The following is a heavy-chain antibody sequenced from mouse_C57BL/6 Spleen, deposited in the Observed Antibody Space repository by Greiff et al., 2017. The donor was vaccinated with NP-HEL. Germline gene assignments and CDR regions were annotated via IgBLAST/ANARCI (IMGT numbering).Heavy chain of an antibody. V-gene: IGHV1-54*01. CDR3: ARSALGYYLAY. CDR2: INPGSGGT. Sequence: QVQLKESGAELVRPGTSVKVSCKASGYAFTNYLIEWVKQRPGQGLEWIGVINPGSGGTNYNEKFKGKATLTADKSSSTAYMQLSSLTSEDSAVYFCARSALGYYLAYWGQGTLVTVSA. J-gene: IGHJ3*01. CDR1: GYAFTNYL. D-gene: IGHD2-3*01.